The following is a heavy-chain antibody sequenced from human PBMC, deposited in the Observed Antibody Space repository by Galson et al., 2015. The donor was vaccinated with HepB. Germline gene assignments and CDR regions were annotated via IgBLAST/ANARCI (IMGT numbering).Heavy chain of an antibody. J-gene: IGHJ6*03. V-gene: IGHV3-43*01. D-gene: IGHD1-26*01. CDR3: AKAGGRRNYYYHMDL. Sequence: SLRLSCAASGFSFDDYTMHWVRRAPGKGLEWVSLIGWDGGSPYYADSVKGRFTISRDNTKNFLYLQMNSLRPEDTALYHCAKAGGRRNYYYHMDLWGKGTTVTVSS. CDR1: GFSFDDYT. CDR2: IGWDGGSP.